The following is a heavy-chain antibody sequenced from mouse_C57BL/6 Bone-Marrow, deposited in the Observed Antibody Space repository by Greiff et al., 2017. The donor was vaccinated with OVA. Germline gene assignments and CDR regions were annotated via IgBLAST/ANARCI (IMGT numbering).Heavy chain of an antibody. Sequence: VQLQQSVAELVRPGASVKLSCTASGFNIKNTYMPWVKQRPEQGLEWIGRIDPANGNTKYAPKFKGKATITADTSSQTAYLQLSSLTSEDTAIYYCAPYDSYFDYWGQGTTLTVSS. J-gene: IGHJ2*01. V-gene: IGHV14-3*01. D-gene: IGHD2-4*01. CDR2: IDPANGNT. CDR1: GFNIKNTY. CDR3: APYDSYFDY.